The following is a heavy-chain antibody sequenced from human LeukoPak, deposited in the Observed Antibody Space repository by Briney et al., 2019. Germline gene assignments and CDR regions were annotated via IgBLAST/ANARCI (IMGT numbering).Heavy chain of an antibody. CDR2: ISGSGGST. J-gene: IGHJ4*02. V-gene: IGHV3-23*01. D-gene: IGHD2-15*01. CDR1: GFTFSSYA. CDR3: AKDQGEVVVAATNDY. Sequence: GGSLRLSCAASGFTFSSYAMSWVRQAPGKGLEWVSAISGSGGSTYYADSVKGRFTISRDNSKNTLYLQMNSLRAEDTAVYYCAKDQGEVVVAATNDYWGQGTLVTVSS.